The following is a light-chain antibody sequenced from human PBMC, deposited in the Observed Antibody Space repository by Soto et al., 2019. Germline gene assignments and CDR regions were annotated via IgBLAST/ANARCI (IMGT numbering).Light chain of an antibody. CDR2: GSS. Sequence: EIVMTQSPGTLSVSPGERATLSCRASQTINANLAWFQQKPGRAPRLLIYGSSTRATGTPARFSGMGSGTDFTLTISGLQSEDFSVYYCLQYIDWPRTFGQGTTVEIK. V-gene: IGKV3-15*01. CDR1: QTINAN. J-gene: IGKJ1*01. CDR3: LQYIDWPRT.